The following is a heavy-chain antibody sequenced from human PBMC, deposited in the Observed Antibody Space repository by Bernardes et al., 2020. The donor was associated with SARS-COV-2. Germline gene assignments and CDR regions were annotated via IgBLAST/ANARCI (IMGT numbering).Heavy chain of an antibody. CDR3: ARDFGSGRLLWFGESPGGMDV. J-gene: IGHJ6*02. CDR1: GFTVSSNY. CDR2: IYSGGST. V-gene: IGHV3-66*01. D-gene: IGHD3-10*01. Sequence: GGSLRLCCAASGFTVSSNYMSWVRQAPGKGLEWVSVIYSGGSTYYADSVKGRFTISRDNSKNTLYLQMNSLRAEDTAVYYCARDFGSGRLLWFGESPGGMDVWGQGTTVTVSS.